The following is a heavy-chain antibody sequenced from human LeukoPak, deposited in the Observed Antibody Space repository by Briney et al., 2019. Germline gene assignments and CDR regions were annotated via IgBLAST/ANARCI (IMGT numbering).Heavy chain of an antibody. V-gene: IGHV3-21*01. Sequence: FSXYNXNWVRQAPGKGLEWVSSISSSSSYIYYADSVRGRFTISRDNAKNSLYLQMNSLRAEDTAVYYCARGRDGSQSPIDDWGQGTLVTVSS. CDR3: ARGRDGSQSPIDD. CDR1: FSXYN. D-gene: IGHD5-24*01. J-gene: IGHJ4*02. CDR2: ISSSSSYI.